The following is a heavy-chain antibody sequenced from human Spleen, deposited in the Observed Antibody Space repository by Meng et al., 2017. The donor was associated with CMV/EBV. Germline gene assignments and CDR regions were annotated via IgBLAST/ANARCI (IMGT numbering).Heavy chain of an antibody. CDR1: SVIVRSYS. CDR3: ARGEWELLLAY. V-gene: IGHV3-30*02. D-gene: IGHD1-26*01. Sequence: QLGEAAGVLVPPGASLDLSLTAYSVIVRSYSYHWVSQAPGKGLELVGFIRFDGGNKEYVDSVKGRFTISRDNSKNTLYLQMNSLRAEDTAVYYCARGEWELLLAYWGQGTLVTVSS. J-gene: IGHJ4*02. CDR2: IRFDGGNK.